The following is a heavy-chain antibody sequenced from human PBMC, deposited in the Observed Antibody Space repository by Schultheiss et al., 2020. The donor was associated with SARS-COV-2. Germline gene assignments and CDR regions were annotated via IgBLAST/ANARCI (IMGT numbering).Heavy chain of an antibody. D-gene: IGHD1-26*01. Sequence: GGSLRLSCAASGFTFSDYYMSWIRQAPGKGLEWVANIKQDGSEKYYVDSVKGRFTISRDNAKNSLYLQMNSLRAEDTAVYYCARDLGRGSYNLDAFDIWGQGTMVTVSS. CDR3: ARDLGRGSYNLDAFDI. J-gene: IGHJ3*02. CDR2: IKQDGSEK. V-gene: IGHV3-7*01. CDR1: GFTFSDYY.